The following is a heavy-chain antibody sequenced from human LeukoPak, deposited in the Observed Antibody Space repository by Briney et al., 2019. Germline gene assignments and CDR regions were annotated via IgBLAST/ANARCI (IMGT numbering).Heavy chain of an antibody. J-gene: IGHJ4*02. CDR3: ARALGVAAVDDY. Sequence: SETLSLTCTVSGGSISSGDYYWSWIRQPPGKGLEWIGYIYYSGSTYYNPSLKSRVTISVDTSKNQFSLKLSSVTAADTAVYYCARALGVAAVDDYWGQGTLVTVSS. CDR2: IYYSGST. CDR1: GGSISSGDYY. D-gene: IGHD6-13*01. V-gene: IGHV4-30-4*01.